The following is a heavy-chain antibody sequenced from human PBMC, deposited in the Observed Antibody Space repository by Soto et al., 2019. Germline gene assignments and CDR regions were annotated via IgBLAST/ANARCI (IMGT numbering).Heavy chain of an antibody. Sequence: GGSLRLSCAASGFTFSSYGMHWVRQAPGKGLEWVAVIWYDGSNKYYADSVKGRFTISRDNSKNTLYLQMNSLRAEDTAVYYCARSLEWLPLGYYGMDVWGQGTTVTVSS. CDR3: ARSLEWLPLGYYGMDV. D-gene: IGHD6-19*01. CDR1: GFTFSSYG. J-gene: IGHJ6*02. V-gene: IGHV3-33*01. CDR2: IWYDGSNK.